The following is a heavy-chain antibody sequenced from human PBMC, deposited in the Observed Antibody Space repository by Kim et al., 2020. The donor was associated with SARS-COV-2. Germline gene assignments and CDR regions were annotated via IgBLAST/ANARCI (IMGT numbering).Heavy chain of an antibody. Sequence: SETLSLTCTVSGGSISSSSYYWGWIRQPPGKGLEWIGSIYYSGSTYYNPSLKSRVTISVDTSKNQFSLKLSSVTAADTAVYYCARAMVRGVSAFDYWGQGTLVTVSS. V-gene: IGHV4-39*07. D-gene: IGHD3-10*01. CDR3: ARAMVRGVSAFDY. J-gene: IGHJ4*02. CDR1: GGSISSSSYY. CDR2: IYYSGST.